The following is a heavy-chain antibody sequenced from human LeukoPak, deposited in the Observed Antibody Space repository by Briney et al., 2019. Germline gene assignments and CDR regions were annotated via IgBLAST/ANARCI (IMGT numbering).Heavy chain of an antibody. J-gene: IGHJ6*03. D-gene: IGHD4-17*01. Sequence: GGSLRLSCAASGFTFSRYDMHWVRQGTGKGLEWVSAIGTAGDTYYPGSVKGRFTISRENAKNSLYLQMNSLRAGDTAVYYCVRAYGDYGYYYYMDVWGKGTTVTISS. CDR3: VRAYGDYGYYYYMDV. V-gene: IGHV3-13*01. CDR1: GFTFSRYD. CDR2: IGTAGDT.